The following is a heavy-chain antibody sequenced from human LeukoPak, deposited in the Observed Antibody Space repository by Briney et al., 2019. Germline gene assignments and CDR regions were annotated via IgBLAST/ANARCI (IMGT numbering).Heavy chain of an antibody. J-gene: IGHJ5*02. CDR2: IYPGDSDT. Sequence: GASLKISCKGSGYSFTSYWIGWVRQLPGKGLEWMGIIYPGDSDTRYSPSFQGQVTISADKSISTAYLQWSSLKASDTAMYSCARLRRYCSGGSCYPNWFDPWGQGTLVTVSS. V-gene: IGHV5-51*01. D-gene: IGHD2-15*01. CDR3: ARLRRYCSGGSCYPNWFDP. CDR1: GYSFTSYW.